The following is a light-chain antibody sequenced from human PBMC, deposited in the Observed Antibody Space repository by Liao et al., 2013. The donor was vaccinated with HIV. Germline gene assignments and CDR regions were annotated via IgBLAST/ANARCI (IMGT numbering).Light chain of an antibody. CDR1: ALPKQY. Sequence: SYELTQPPSVSVSPGQTARITCSGDALPKQYTYWYQQKPGQAPVLVIIKDNERPSGIPERFSGSSSGTTVTLTISGVQAEDEADYYCQVWDSSRDHPYVFGTGTKVTVL. J-gene: IGLJ1*01. CDR3: QVWDSSRDHPYV. CDR2: KDN. V-gene: IGLV3-25*03.